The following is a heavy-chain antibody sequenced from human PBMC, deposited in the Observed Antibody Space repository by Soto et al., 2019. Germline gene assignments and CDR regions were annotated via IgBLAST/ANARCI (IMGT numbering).Heavy chain of an antibody. Sequence: PGGSLRLSCAASGFTFSSFWMSWVRQAPGKGLEWVANIKEDGSEKSYVDSVKGRFTISRDDAKNSLYLQMKSLRAEDTAMYYCARGKLWLDYWGQGTLVTVSS. CDR2: IKEDGSEK. J-gene: IGHJ4*02. CDR1: GFTFSSFW. CDR3: ARGKLWLDY. D-gene: IGHD3-10*01. V-gene: IGHV3-7*05.